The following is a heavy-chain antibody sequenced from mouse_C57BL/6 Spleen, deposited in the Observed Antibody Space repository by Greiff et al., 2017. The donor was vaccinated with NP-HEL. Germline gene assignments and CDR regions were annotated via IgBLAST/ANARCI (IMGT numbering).Heavy chain of an antibody. CDR2: INYDGSST. J-gene: IGHJ3*01. Sequence: EVQLVESEGGLVQPGSSMKLSCTASGFTFSDYYMAWVRQVPEKGLEWVANINYDGSSTYYLDSLKSRFIISRDNAKNMLYLQMSRLKSEDTATYDCARGGYYTPLAYWGPGPLVTVSA. V-gene: IGHV5-16*01. CDR3: ARGGYYTPLAY. D-gene: IGHD2-12*01. CDR1: GFTFSDYY.